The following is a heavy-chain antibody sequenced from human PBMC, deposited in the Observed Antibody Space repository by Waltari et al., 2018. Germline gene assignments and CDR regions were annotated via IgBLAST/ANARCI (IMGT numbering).Heavy chain of an antibody. CDR2: RNPNSGNT. Sequence: QVQLVQSGAEVKKPGASVKVSCKASGYTFTSYDINWVRQATGQGLEWMGWRNPNSGNTGYAQKFQGRVTITRNTSISTAYMELSSLRSEDTAVYYCAREIAVAGTRWFDPWGQGTLVTVSS. J-gene: IGHJ5*02. D-gene: IGHD6-19*01. CDR1: GYTFTSYD. CDR3: AREIAVAGTRWFDP. V-gene: IGHV1-8*03.